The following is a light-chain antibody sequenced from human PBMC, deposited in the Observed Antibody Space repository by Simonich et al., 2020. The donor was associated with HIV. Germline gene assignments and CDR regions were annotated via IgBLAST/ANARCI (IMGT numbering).Light chain of an antibody. CDR1: NIGSKS. J-gene: IGLJ3*02. CDR2: DAS. Sequence: SYVLTQPPSVSVAPGKTARITCGGNNIGSKSVHWYQQKPGQAPLLVVYDASDRRSGNPERCSGSNSGNTATLTISRVEAGDEADYYCQVWDSSSDLEWVFGGGTKLTVL. V-gene: IGLV3-21*03. CDR3: QVWDSSSDLEWV.